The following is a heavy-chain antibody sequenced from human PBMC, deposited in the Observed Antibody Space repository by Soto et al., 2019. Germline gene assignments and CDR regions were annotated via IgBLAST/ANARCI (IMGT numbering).Heavy chain of an antibody. J-gene: IGHJ6*02. Sequence: GSLRLSCAASGFTFSSYAMSWVRQAPGKGLEWIGEIYHSGSTNYNPSLKSRVTISVDKSKNQFSLKLSSVTAADTAVYYCARGEEYYYGMDVWGQGTTVTVSS. CDR2: IYHSGST. CDR3: ARGEEYYYGMDV. V-gene: IGHV4-4*02. CDR1: GFTFSSYAM.